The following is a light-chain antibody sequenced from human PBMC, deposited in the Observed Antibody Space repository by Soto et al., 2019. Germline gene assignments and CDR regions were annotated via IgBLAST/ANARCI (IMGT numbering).Light chain of an antibody. CDR2: RAS. CDR1: QSLNDN. Sequence: EIVMTQSPATLSVSPGERATLSCRASQSLNDNLAWYQQKPGQAPRLLIYRASTRATGVPARFSGSGSGTDFTLTISSLQAEDVAVYYCQQYYGTPPTFGPGTKVDIK. V-gene: IGKV3-15*01. J-gene: IGKJ3*01. CDR3: QQYYGTPPT.